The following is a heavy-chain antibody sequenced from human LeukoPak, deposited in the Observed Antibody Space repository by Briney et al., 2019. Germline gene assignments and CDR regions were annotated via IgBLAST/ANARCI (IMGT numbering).Heavy chain of an antibody. J-gene: IGHJ4*02. Sequence: GASVKVSCKASGYTFTGYYMHWVRQAPGQGLEWMGWINPNSGGTNYAQKFQGRVTMTRDTSISTAYMELSRLRSDDTAVYYCAREYRSTSWRGGTSSFDYWGQGTLVTVSS. D-gene: IGHD2-2*01. CDR3: AREYRSTSWRGGTSSFDY. CDR1: GYTFTGYY. CDR2: INPNSGGT. V-gene: IGHV1-2*02.